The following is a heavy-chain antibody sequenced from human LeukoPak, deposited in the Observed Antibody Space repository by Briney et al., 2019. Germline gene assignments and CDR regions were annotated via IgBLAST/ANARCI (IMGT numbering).Heavy chain of an antibody. D-gene: IGHD4-17*01. J-gene: IGHJ4*02. V-gene: IGHV3-23*01. CDR3: AKDLYGDYGGIDY. Sequence: GGSLRLSCAASGFTFSSYSMNWVRQAPGKGLEWVSVIRGSGGNTYYADSVKGRFTISRDNSKNTLYLQMNSLRAEDTAVYYCAKDLYGDYGGIDYWGQGTLVTVSS. CDR2: IRGSGGNT. CDR1: GFTFSSYS.